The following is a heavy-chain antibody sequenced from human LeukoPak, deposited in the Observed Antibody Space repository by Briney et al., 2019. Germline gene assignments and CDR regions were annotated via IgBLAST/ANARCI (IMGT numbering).Heavy chain of an antibody. Sequence: SSETLSLTCAVYGGSFSGYYWSWIRQPPGKGLEWIGEINHSGSTNYNPSLKSRVTISVDTSKNQFSLKLNSVTAADTAVYYCARGPDTYYYDSSGYYPDAFDIWGQGTMVTVSS. V-gene: IGHV4-34*01. CDR1: GGSFSGYY. J-gene: IGHJ3*02. CDR3: ARGPDTYYYDSSGYYPDAFDI. D-gene: IGHD3-22*01. CDR2: INHSGST.